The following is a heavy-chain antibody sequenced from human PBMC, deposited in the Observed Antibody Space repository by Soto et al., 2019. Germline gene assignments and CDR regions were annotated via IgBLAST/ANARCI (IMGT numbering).Heavy chain of an antibody. D-gene: IGHD4-17*01. CDR1: GGYISSSSYY. V-gene: IGHV4-39*01. Sequence: PSETLSLTCTVSGGYISSSSYYCGWIRQPPGKGLEWIGSIYYSGSTYYNPSLKSRVTISVDTSKNQFSLKLSSVTAADTAVYYCARSGDYGDYVFTIDYWGQGTLVTVSS. CDR3: ARSGDYGDYVFTIDY. CDR2: IYYSGST. J-gene: IGHJ4*02.